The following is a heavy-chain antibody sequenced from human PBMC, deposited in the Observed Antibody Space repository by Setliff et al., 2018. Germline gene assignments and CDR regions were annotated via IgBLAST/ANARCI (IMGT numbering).Heavy chain of an antibody. V-gene: IGHV1-46*01. D-gene: IGHD2-21*02. J-gene: IGHJ1*01. Sequence: VSCKASGYTFTNNYIHWVRQAPGQGLEWLGLINPSGGYTNYAQKFQDRITLTRDTPTNTLYMELGSLRSEDTAVYFCARAHCIGGYCYYGYFQYWGQGTLVTVSS. CDR1: GYTFTNNY. CDR2: INPSGGYT. CDR3: ARAHCIGGYCYYGYFQY.